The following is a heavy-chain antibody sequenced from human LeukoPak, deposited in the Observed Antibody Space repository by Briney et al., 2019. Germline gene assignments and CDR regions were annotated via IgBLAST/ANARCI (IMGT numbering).Heavy chain of an antibody. D-gene: IGHD6-13*01. J-gene: IGHJ6*03. CDR3: AREGIAAAGTWNYYYYYMDV. V-gene: IGHV1-18*01. Sequence: ASVKVSCKASGYTFTSYGISWVRQAPGQGLEGMGWISAYNGNTNYAQKLQGRVTMTTVTSTSTAYMELRSLRSDDTAVYYCAREGIAAAGTWNYYYYYMDVWGKGTTVTVSS. CDR2: ISAYNGNT. CDR1: GYTFTSYG.